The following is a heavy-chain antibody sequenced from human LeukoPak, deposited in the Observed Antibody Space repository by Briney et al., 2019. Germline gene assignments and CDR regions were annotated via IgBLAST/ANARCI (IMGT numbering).Heavy chain of an antibody. V-gene: IGHV3-53*01. CDR2: IYSGGST. CDR3: ARGWAYYGMDV. J-gene: IGHJ6*02. Sequence: GGSLRLSCAASGFTVSSNYMSWVRQAPGKGLEWVSVIYSGGSTYCADSVKGRFTISRDNSKNTLYLQMNSLRAEDTAVYYCARGWAYYGMDVWGQGTTVTVSS. D-gene: IGHD5-24*01. CDR1: GFTVSSNY.